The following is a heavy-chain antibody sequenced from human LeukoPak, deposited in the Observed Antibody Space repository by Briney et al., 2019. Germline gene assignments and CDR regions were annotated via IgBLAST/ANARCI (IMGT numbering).Heavy chain of an antibody. J-gene: IGHJ4*02. CDR2: INPNSGGT. CDR1: GYTFTAYY. Sequence: ASVKVSCKAFGYTFTAYYIPWVRQAPGQGLEWMGWINPNSGGTNYAQKFQGRVTMTRDTSISTAYMELSRLRSDDTAVYYCARVHTIFGVVIGYWGQGTLVTVSS. CDR3: ARVHTIFGVVIGY. V-gene: IGHV1-2*02. D-gene: IGHD3-3*01.